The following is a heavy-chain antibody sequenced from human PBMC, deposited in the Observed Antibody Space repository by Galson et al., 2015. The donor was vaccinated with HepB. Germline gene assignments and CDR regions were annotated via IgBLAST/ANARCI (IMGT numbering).Heavy chain of an antibody. Sequence: SLRLSCAASGFTFSYYAMSWVRQAPGKGLEWISAITPSGDNTFSADSMKGRFIISRDNSQNTLFLQLNSLRPDDTAIYFCAKVFPEKTDGWYRQALYYFDSWDQGTRVTVSS. J-gene: IGHJ4*02. V-gene: IGHV3-23*01. D-gene: IGHD6-19*01. CDR3: AKVFPEKTDGWYRQALYYFDS. CDR2: ITPSGDNT. CDR1: GFTFSYYA.